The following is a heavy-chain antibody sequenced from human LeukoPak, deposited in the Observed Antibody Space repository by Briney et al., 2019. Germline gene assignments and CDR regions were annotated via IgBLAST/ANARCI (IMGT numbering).Heavy chain of an antibody. J-gene: IGHJ4*02. V-gene: IGHV4-59*08. CDR1: GGSISSYY. D-gene: IGHD1-26*01. CDR2: IYYSGST. CDR3: TRLRVGADGGGFDY. Sequence: SETLSLTCTVSGGSISSYYWSWIRQPPGKGLEWIGYIYYSGSTNYNPSLKSRVTISLDTSKNQFSLKLSSVTAADTAVYYCTRLRVGADGGGFDYWGQGTLVTVSS.